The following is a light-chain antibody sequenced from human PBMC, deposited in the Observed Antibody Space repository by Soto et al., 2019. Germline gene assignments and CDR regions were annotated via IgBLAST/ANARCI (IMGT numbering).Light chain of an antibody. J-gene: IGLJ2*01. CDR3: CSYAGSSAYVV. V-gene: IGLV2-23*02. Sequence: QSALTQPASVSGSPGQSITISCTGTSSDVGSYNLVSWYQQQPGKAPKLMIYDVSKRPSGVSNLFSGYTSGNAASLTIAVLQAEDEADCYGCSYAGSSAYVVFGGGTKLTVL. CDR2: DVS. CDR1: SSDVGSYNL.